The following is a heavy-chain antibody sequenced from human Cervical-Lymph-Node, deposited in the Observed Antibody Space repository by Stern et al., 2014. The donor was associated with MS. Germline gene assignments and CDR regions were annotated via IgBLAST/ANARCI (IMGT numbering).Heavy chain of an antibody. D-gene: IGHD4-23*01. V-gene: IGHV3-21*01. CDR3: ARGRGGNYRYYFDY. J-gene: IGHJ4*02. Sequence: EVQLVQSGGGLVKPGGSLRLSCAASGFTFSSYSMNWVRQAPGKGLEWVASISSGGSYIYYADSLKGRFTISRDTSMNTLYRQMNSLRAEDTAVYYCARGRGGNYRYYFDYWGQGTLVTVSS. CDR1: GFTFSSYS. CDR2: ISSGGSYI.